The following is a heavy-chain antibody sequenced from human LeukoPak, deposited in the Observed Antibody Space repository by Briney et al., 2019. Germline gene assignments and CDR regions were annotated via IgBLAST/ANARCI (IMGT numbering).Heavy chain of an antibody. CDR3: ARVPIAARPGTTFDP. Sequence: GASVKVSCKASGYTFTGYYVHWVRQAPGQGLEWMGWINPNSGDTNFAQKFQGRVTMTRDTSISTAYMELSRLRSDDTAVYYCARVPIAARPGTTFDPWGQGTLVTVSS. J-gene: IGHJ5*02. D-gene: IGHD6-6*01. V-gene: IGHV1-2*02. CDR1: GYTFTGYY. CDR2: INPNSGDT.